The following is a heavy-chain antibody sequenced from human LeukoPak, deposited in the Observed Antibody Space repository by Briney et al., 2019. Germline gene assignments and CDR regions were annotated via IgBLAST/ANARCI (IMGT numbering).Heavy chain of an antibody. CDR1: GSTFDDYA. V-gene: IGHV3-9*01. CDR3: ARDMVVGATTASAFDI. CDR2: ISWNSGSI. Sequence: GRSLRLSCAASGSTFDDYAMHWVRQAPGKGLEWVSGISWNSGSIGYADSVKGRFTISRDNAKNSLYLQMNSLRAEDTAVYYCARDMVVGATTASAFDIWGQGTMVTVSS. J-gene: IGHJ3*02. D-gene: IGHD1-26*01.